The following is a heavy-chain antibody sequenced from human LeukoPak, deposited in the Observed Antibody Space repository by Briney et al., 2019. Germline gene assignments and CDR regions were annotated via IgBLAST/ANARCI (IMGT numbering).Heavy chain of an antibody. V-gene: IGHV3-20*04. Sequence: GGSLRLSCAASGFTFDDYGMSWVRQAPGKGLEWVSGINWNGGSTGYADSVKGRFTISRDNAKNSLYLQMNRLRAEDTAVYYCARSFMVRGDPYYFDLWGQGTLVTVSS. J-gene: IGHJ4*02. D-gene: IGHD3-10*01. CDR3: ARSFMVRGDPYYFDL. CDR2: INWNGGST. CDR1: GFTFDDYG.